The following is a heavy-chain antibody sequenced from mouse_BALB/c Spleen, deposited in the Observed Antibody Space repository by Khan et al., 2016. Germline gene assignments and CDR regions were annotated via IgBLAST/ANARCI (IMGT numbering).Heavy chain of an antibody. CDR3: ARSSWEWFAY. Sequence: IQLVQSGAELVKPGASVKLSCTASGFNIKDTYMHWVKQRPEQGLEWIGRIDPANGNTKYDPKFQGKATITAATSSNTAYLQLSSLTSEDTAVYYCARSSWEWFAYWGQGTLVTVSA. J-gene: IGHJ3*01. CDR1: GFNIKDTY. CDR2: IDPANGNT. D-gene: IGHD4-1*01. V-gene: IGHV14-3*02.